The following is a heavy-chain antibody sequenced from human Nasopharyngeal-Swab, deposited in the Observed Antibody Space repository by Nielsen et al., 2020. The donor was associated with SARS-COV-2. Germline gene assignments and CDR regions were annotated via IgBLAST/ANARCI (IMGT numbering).Heavy chain of an antibody. J-gene: IGHJ4*02. CDR2: FSYTGIT. CDR3: AGEVVGGLVDS. D-gene: IGHD1-26*01. CDR1: GGSISSGSIRSYY. Sequence: SETLSLTCTVSGGSISSGSIRSYYWSWIRQPPGKGLEWIGYFSYTGITNYNPSLKSRVTISVDMSKNQFSLKLSSVAAADTAVYYCAGEVVGGLVDSWGQGTLVTVSS. V-gene: IGHV4-61*01.